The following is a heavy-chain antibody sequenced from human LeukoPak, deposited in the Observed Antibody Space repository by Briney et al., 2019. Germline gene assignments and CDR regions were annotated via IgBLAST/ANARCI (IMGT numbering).Heavy chain of an antibody. CDR2: ISWDGGST. J-gene: IGHJ6*03. D-gene: IGHD6-6*01. Sequence: GGSLRLSCAASGFTFDDYAMHWVRQAPGKGLEWVSLISWDGGSTYYADSVKGRVTISRDNSKNSLYLQMNSLRAEDTALYYCAKEYSSSSHYYYYMDVWGRGTTVTVSS. V-gene: IGHV3-43D*04. CDR1: GFTFDDYA. CDR3: AKEYSSSSHYYYYMDV.